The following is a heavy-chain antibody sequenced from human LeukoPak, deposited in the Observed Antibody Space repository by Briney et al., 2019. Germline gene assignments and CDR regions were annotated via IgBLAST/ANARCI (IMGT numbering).Heavy chain of an antibody. V-gene: IGHV4-39*07. CDR1: GGFISSRNYY. J-gene: IGHJ4*02. Sequence: SETLSLTCTVSGGFISSRNYYWGWLRQPPGKGLEWIGLIHYSGSTYYNPSLKSRVTISVDTSKNQFSLKLSSVTAADTAVYYCARGIKSGSYGFDYWGQGTLVTVSS. CDR3: ARGIKSGSYGFDY. CDR2: IHYSGST. D-gene: IGHD1-26*01.